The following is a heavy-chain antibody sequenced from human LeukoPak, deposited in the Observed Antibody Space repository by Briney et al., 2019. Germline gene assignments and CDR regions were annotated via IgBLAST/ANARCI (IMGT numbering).Heavy chain of an antibody. Sequence: PARSLRVSCAASGFTFTKYAMSWVRQAPGKWLEWVSAISGSGATSYYANSVKGRFTTSRDDSKNTTYLRMNSLIAADPAVHYCAKGGDGSCYSYLDYWGQGILVTVSS. CDR1: GFTFTKYA. V-gene: IGHV3-23*01. CDR2: ISGSGATS. J-gene: IGHJ4*02. D-gene: IGHD2-15*01. CDR3: AKGGDGSCYSYLDY.